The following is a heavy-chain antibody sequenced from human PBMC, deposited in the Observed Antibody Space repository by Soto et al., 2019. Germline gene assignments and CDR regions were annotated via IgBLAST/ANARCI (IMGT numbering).Heavy chain of an antibody. D-gene: IGHD3-3*01. CDR2: IYYSGST. J-gene: IGHJ4*02. CDR3: ARGNYDFWSGDRGPDQVDLGY. CDR1: GGSISSGDYY. Sequence: PSETLSLTCTVSGGSISSGDYYWSWIRQPPGKGLEWIGYIYYSGSTYYNPSLKSRVTISVDTSKNQFSLKLSSVTAADTAVYYCARGNYDFWSGDRGPDQVDLGYWGQGTLVTVSS. V-gene: IGHV4-30-4*01.